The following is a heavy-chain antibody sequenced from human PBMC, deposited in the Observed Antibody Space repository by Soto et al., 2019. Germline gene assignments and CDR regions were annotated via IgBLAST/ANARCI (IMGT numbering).Heavy chain of an antibody. V-gene: IGHV3-30*04. CDR3: AREEVGANFVH. CDR1: GFIFSSYA. D-gene: IGHD1-26*01. CDR2: ISYDGRNK. Sequence: QMQLVESGGGVVQPGRSLRLSCAASGFIFSSYAMHWVRQAPGKGLEWVAFISYDGRNKYKADSVKGRFTISRDNSENMLYLQMNSLRAEDTAVYYCAREEVGANFVHWGQGTLVTVSS. J-gene: IGHJ4*02.